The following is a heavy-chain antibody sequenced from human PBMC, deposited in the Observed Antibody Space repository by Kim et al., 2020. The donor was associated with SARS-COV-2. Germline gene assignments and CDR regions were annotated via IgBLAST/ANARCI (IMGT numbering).Heavy chain of an antibody. CDR1: GGSFSGYY. D-gene: IGHD6-6*01. J-gene: IGHJ6*02. Sequence: SETLSLTCAVYGGSFSGYYWSWIRQPPGKGLEWIGEINHSGSTNYNPSLKSRVTISVDTSKNQFSLKLSSVTAADTAVYYCATRSIAARPRKGMDVWGQGTTVTVSS. CDR3: ATRSIAARPRKGMDV. CDR2: INHSGST. V-gene: IGHV4-34*01.